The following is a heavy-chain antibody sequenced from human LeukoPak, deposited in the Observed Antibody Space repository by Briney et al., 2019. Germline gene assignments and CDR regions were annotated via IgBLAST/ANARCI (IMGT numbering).Heavy chain of an antibody. V-gene: IGHV3-53*01. CDR1: GFTVNSNY. CDR2: IYADGNT. CDR3: ARMIGYCTSIGCFPGIVSQKFDS. Sequence: GGSLRLSCAASGFTVNSNYMSWVRQAPGKGRGWLSVIYADGNTYYADSVRGRFTISRDISKNTLSLQMNSLRGEDTAVYYCARMIGYCTSIGCFPGIVSQKFDSWGQGAVVTVSS. J-gene: IGHJ5*01. D-gene: IGHD2-2*01.